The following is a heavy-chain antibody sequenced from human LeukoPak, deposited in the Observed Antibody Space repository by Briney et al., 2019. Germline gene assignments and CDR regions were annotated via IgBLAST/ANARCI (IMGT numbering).Heavy chain of an antibody. Sequence: SETLSLTCTASGGSISINYWSWVRQPPGKGLEWIGYIRSSGSTNYNPSLKSRVTISMDTSKKQFSLQLSSVTAADTAVYYCARDVTPATLWGQGTLVTVSS. CDR2: IRSSGST. J-gene: IGHJ4*02. V-gene: IGHV4-59*01. CDR3: ARDVTPATL. D-gene: IGHD3-16*01. CDR1: GGSISINY.